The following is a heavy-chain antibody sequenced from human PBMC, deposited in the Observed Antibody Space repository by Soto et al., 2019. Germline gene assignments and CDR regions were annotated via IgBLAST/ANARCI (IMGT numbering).Heavy chain of an antibody. CDR3: ARSSDFWSGFYGMDV. D-gene: IGHD3-3*01. CDR2: MNPNSGNT. CDR1: GYTFTSYD. V-gene: IGHV1-8*01. J-gene: IGHJ6*02. Sequence: GASVKVSFKASGYTFTSYDINWVRQATGQGLEWMGWMNPNSGNTGYAQKFQGRVTMTRNTSISTAYMELSSLRSEDTAVYYCARSSDFWSGFYGMDVWGQGTTVTSP.